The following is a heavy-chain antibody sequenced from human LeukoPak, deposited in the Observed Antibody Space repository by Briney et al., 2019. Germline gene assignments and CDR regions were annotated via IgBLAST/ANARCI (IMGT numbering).Heavy chain of an antibody. J-gene: IGHJ3*02. D-gene: IGHD1-26*01. Sequence: GGSLRLSCAASGFTFSSYEMNWVRQAPGKGLEWVSYISSSGSTIYYADSVKGRFTISRDNAENSLYLQMNSLRAEDTAVYYCARLAGELLPAFDIWGQGTMVTVSS. CDR2: ISSSGSTI. CDR3: ARLAGELLPAFDI. CDR1: GFTFSSYE. V-gene: IGHV3-48*03.